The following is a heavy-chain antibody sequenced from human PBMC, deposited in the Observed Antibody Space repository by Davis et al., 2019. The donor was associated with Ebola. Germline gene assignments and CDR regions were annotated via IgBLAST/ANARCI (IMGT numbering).Heavy chain of an antibody. CDR1: GGPASSGGHY. CDR3: ARTERRLERFDY. D-gene: IGHD5-24*01. V-gene: IGHV4-61*08. Sequence: MPSDPLSPPFPLPGGPASSGGHYWNWIRQPQGRGLERIGYVFNSGSTNYNPSIKSPVTISLDTSKNQLSLKVSSVTAADTAVYDCARTERRLERFDYWGQGTLVTVSS. J-gene: IGHJ4*02. CDR2: VFNSGST.